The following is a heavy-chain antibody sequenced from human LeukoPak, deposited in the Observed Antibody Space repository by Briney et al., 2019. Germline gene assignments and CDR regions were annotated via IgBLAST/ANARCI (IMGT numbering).Heavy chain of an antibody. D-gene: IGHD2-2*01. Sequence: ASVKVSCKASGYTLTSYGISWVRQAPGQGLEWMGWISAYNGNTNYAQKLQGRVTMTTDTSTSTAYMELRSLRSDDTAVYYCARGYCSSTSCSSADFDYWGQGTLVTVSS. V-gene: IGHV1-18*04. CDR3: ARGYCSSTSCSSADFDY. J-gene: IGHJ4*02. CDR1: GYTLTSYG. CDR2: ISAYNGNT.